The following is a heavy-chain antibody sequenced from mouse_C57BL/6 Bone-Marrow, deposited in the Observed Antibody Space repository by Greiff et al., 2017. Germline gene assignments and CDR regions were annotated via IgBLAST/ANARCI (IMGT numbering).Heavy chain of an antibody. CDR1: GFTFSDFY. V-gene: IGHV7-1*01. D-gene: IGHD6-1*01. CDR3: ARDASSWYYGMDY. Sequence: EVKLVESGGGLVQSGRSLRLSCATSGFTFSDFYMEWVRQAPGKGLEWIAASRNKANDYTTEYSASVKGRFIVSRDTSQSILYHQMNALRAEDTAIYYCARDASSWYYGMDYWGQGTSVTVSS. J-gene: IGHJ4*01. CDR2: SRNKANDYTT.